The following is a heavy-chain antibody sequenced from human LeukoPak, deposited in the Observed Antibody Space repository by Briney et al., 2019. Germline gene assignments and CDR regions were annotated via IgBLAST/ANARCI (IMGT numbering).Heavy chain of an antibody. D-gene: IGHD3-9*01. CDR1: GFTFSSYE. CDR3: ARRILTGYYYGMDV. CDR2: ISSSGSSI. V-gene: IGHV3-48*03. Sequence: PGGSLRLSCAASGFTFSSYEMNWVRQAPGKGLEWVSSISSSGSSINYADSVKGRFTISRDNAKNSLYLQMNSLRAEDTAVYYCARRILTGYYYGMDVWGQGTTVTVSS. J-gene: IGHJ6*02.